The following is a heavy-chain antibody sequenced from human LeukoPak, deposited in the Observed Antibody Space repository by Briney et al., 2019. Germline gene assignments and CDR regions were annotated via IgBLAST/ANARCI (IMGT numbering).Heavy chain of an antibody. CDR2: ITGDGSDI. CDR1: GFTLNKYW. J-gene: IGHJ5*02. CDR3: ARDAYTTTSNWLDP. V-gene: IGHV3-74*01. Sequence: PGGSLRLSCEASGFTLNKYWMHWVRQAPGKGLVWVSRITGDGSDIAYADSVKGRFTVPRDDAKNTLFLQMNSLRVEDTAIYYCARDAYTTTSNWLDPWGQGTLVTVSS. D-gene: IGHD4-17*01.